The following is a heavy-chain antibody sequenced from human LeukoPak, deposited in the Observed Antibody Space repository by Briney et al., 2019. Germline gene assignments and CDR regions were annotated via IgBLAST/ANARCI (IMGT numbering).Heavy chain of an antibody. Sequence: PSETLSLTCTVSGGSISSGGYYWSWIRQHPGKGLEWIGYIYYSGSTYYNPSLKSRVTISVDTSKNQFSLKLSSVTAADTAVYYSARVDYGDYRFDYWGQGTLVTVSS. CDR1: GGSISSGGYY. D-gene: IGHD4-17*01. CDR2: IYYSGST. V-gene: IGHV4-31*03. CDR3: ARVDYGDYRFDY. J-gene: IGHJ4*02.